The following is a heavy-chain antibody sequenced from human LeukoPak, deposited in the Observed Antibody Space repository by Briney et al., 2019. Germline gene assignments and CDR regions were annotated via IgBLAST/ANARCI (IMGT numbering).Heavy chain of an antibody. D-gene: IGHD3-10*01. CDR3: AKDSHFCGSRSPFGAFDI. V-gene: IGHV3-23*01. CDR2: ISGSGGST. CDR1: GFTFSSYA. Sequence: TGGSLRLSCAASGFTFSSYAMSWVRQAPGKGLEWVSAISGSGGSTYYADSVKGRFTISRDNSKNTLYLQMNSLRAEDTAVYYCAKDSHFCGSRSPFGAFDIWGQGTMVTVSS. J-gene: IGHJ3*02.